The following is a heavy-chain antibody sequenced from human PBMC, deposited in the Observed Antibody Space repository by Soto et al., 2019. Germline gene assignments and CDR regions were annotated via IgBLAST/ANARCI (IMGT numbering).Heavy chain of an antibody. CDR1: GGSISSYY. CDR2: IYTSGST. J-gene: IGHJ5*02. Sequence: SETLSLTCTVSGGSISSYYWSWIRQPAGKGLEWIGRIYTSGSTNYNPSLKSRVTMSVDTSKNQFSLKLSSVTAADTAVYYCARXPDYYGSGSYYNAWFDPWGQGTLVTVSS. CDR3: ARXPDYYGSGSYYNAWFDP. D-gene: IGHD3-10*01. V-gene: IGHV4-4*07.